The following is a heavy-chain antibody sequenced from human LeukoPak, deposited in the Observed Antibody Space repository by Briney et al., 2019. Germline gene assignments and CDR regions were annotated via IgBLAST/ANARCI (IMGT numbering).Heavy chain of an antibody. Sequence: ASVKVSCKVSGYTLTELSMHWVRQAPGKGLEWMGGFDPEDGETIYAQKFQGRVTMTEDTSTDTAYMELSSLRSGDTAVYYCATDPPELRSDAFDIWGQGTMVTVSS. D-gene: IGHD3-16*01. CDR1: GYTLTELS. J-gene: IGHJ3*02. CDR2: FDPEDGET. CDR3: ATDPPELRSDAFDI. V-gene: IGHV1-24*01.